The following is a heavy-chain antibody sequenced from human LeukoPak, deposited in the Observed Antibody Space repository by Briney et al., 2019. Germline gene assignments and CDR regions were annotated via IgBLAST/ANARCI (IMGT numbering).Heavy chain of an antibody. Sequence: PSETLSLTCTVSGGSISSYYWSWIRQPPGKGLEWIGYIYYSGSTNYNPSLKSRGTISVDTSNNQFSLKLSSVTAADTAVYYCVRDRELNYWGQGTLVTVSS. V-gene: IGHV4-59*01. CDR2: IYYSGST. J-gene: IGHJ4*02. D-gene: IGHD1-7*01. CDR3: VRDRELNY. CDR1: GGSISSYY.